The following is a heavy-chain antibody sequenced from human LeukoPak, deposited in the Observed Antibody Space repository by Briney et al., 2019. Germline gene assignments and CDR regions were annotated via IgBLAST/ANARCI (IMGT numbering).Heavy chain of an antibody. J-gene: IGHJ6*03. CDR2: INAGNGNT. D-gene: IGHD5-12*01. Sequence: ASVKVSCKASGYTFTSYAMHWVRQAPGQRLEWMGWINAGNGNTKYSQEFQGRVTITRHTSASTAYMELSSLRAEDTAVYYCAKGGGYEAQYYYYYLDVWGKGTTVTISS. CDR1: GYTFTSYA. CDR3: AKGGGYEAQYYYYYLDV. V-gene: IGHV1-3*03.